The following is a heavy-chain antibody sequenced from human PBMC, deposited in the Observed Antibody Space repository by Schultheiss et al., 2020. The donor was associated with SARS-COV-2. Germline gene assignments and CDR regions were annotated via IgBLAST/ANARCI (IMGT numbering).Heavy chain of an antibody. CDR2: IRSKAYGGTT. CDR1: GFTFSSYG. D-gene: IGHD6-19*01. V-gene: IGHV3-49*04. Sequence: GGSLRLSCAASGFTFSSYGMHWVRQAPGKGLEWVGFIRSKAYGGTTEYAASVKGRFTISRDDSKSIAYLQMNSLKTEDTAVYYCTRVGSGWYVRYFDYWGQGTLVTVSS. J-gene: IGHJ4*02. CDR3: TRVGSGWYVRYFDY.